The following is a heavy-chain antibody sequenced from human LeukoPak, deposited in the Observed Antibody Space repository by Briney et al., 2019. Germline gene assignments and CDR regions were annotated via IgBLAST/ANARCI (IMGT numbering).Heavy chain of an antibody. CDR1: GFTFSSYS. D-gene: IGHD1-7*01. CDR2: ISSSSSYI. V-gene: IGHV3-21*01. Sequence: GGSLRLSCAASGFTFSSYSMNSVRDTPEKGLEWVSSISSSSSYIYYADSVKGRFTISRDNAKNSLYLQMNSLRAEDTAVYYCARKRLELQNWGQGTLVTVSS. CDR3: ARKRLELQN. J-gene: IGHJ4*02.